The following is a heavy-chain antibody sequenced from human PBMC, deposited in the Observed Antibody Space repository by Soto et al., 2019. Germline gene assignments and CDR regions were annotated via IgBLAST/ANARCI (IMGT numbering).Heavy chain of an antibody. D-gene: IGHD5-18*01. V-gene: IGHV3-23*01. CDR1: GFTFSTYT. Sequence: GGSLRLSCAASGFTFSTYTMNWVRQAPGKGLEWVSGIYGSGGSTFYADSVKGRFTISRDNSGNTLYLQRNSLRVEDTAVYYGAKDARPNGYWDFDYGGQGNIAPVS. CDR3: AKDARPNGYWDFDY. J-gene: IGHJ4*02. CDR2: IYGSGGST.